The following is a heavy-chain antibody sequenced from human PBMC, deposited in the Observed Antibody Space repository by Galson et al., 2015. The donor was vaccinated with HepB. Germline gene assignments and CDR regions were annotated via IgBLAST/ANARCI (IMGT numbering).Heavy chain of an antibody. Sequence: SVKVSCKASGGTFSSYAISWVRQAPGQGLEWMGRIIPILGIANYAQKFQGRVTITADKSTSTAYMELSSLRSEDTAVYYCARARRLDNWNFGFDYWGQGTLVTVSS. V-gene: IGHV1-69*04. D-gene: IGHD1-7*01. J-gene: IGHJ4*02. CDR1: GGTFSSYA. CDR3: ARARRLDNWNFGFDY. CDR2: IIPILGIA.